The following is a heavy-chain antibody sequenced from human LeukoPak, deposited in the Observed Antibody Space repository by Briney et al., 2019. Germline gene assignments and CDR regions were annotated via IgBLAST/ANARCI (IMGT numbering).Heavy chain of an antibody. CDR3: AKDSPEYSSSWYQVEHFQH. D-gene: IGHD6-13*01. J-gene: IGHJ1*01. CDR1: GYTFTSYD. CDR2: MNPNSGNT. V-gene: IGHV1-8*01. Sequence: ASVKVSCKASGYTFTSYDINWVRQATGQGLEWMGWMNPNSGNTGYAQKFQGRVTMTRNTSISTAYMELSSLRSEDTAVYYCAKDSPEYSSSWYQVEHFQHWGQGTLVTVSS.